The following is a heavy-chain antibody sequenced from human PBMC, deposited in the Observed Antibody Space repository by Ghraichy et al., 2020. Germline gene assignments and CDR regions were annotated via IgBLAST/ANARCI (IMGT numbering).Heavy chain of an antibody. J-gene: IGHJ4*02. CDR3: VRRDASGSYSY. D-gene: IGHD3-10*01. CDR1: GFTFSANP. V-gene: IGHV3-64D*06. CDR2: IGSDGGNI. Sequence: GGSLRLSCSVSGFTFSANPMHWVRQTPGKRLEYVAAIGSDGGNIHYADSVKGRLIISRDNSENTLYLQMSSLTAEDMAVYYCVRRDASGSYSYWGRGTLVTVSS.